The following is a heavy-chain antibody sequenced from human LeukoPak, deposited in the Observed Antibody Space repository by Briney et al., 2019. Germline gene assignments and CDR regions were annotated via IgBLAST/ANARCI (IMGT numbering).Heavy chain of an antibody. CDR1: GGSISSSSYY. CDR2: IYYSGST. J-gene: IGHJ5*02. Sequence: SETLSLTCTVSGGSISSSSYYWGWIRQPPGKGLEWNGSIYYSGSTYYNPSLKSRVTISVDTSKNQFSLKLSSVTAADTAVYYCARHRGYYDSPNWFDPWGQGTLVTVSS. CDR3: ARHRGYYDSPNWFDP. V-gene: IGHV4-39*01. D-gene: IGHD3-22*01.